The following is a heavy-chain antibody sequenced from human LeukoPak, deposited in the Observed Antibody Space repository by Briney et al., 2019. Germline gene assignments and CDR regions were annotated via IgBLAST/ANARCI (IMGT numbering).Heavy chain of an antibody. Sequence: SETLSLTCTVSGGSISSYYWGWIRQPPGKGLEWIGSMYYSGSTYYNPSLKSRVTISINTSKNQFSLKLSSVTAADTAVYYCARAGGSGLIDYWGQGTLVTVSS. D-gene: IGHD6-19*01. CDR3: ARAGGSGLIDY. V-gene: IGHV4-39*07. CDR1: GGSISSYY. CDR2: MYYSGST. J-gene: IGHJ4*02.